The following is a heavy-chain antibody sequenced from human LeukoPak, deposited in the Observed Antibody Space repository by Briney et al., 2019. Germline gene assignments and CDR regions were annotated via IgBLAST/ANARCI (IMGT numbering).Heavy chain of an antibody. D-gene: IGHD1-14*01. J-gene: IGHJ1*01. CDR1: GYTFTSYD. V-gene: IGHV1-8*01. CDR2: MNPNSGNT. Sequence: ASVKASCKASGYTFTSYDINWVRQATGQGLEWMGWMNPNSGNTGFAQKFQGRVTMTRNTSISTAYMDLSSLRSEDTAVYYCAINLPANRRFQHWGQGTLVTVSS. CDR3: AINLPANRRFQH.